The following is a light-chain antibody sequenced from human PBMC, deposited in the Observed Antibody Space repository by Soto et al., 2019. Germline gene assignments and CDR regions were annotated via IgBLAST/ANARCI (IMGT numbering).Light chain of an antibody. CDR2: GAS. CDR3: HQYGSSPQT. CDR1: QSLRRDY. Sequence: EIVLTQSPGTLSLSPGERATLSCRASQSLRRDYLAWYQQKPGQAPRLLIYGASSRATGIPDRFSGSGSGTDFTITISRLEPEDFAVFYCHQYGSSPQTFGQGTKVDIK. J-gene: IGKJ1*01. V-gene: IGKV3-20*01.